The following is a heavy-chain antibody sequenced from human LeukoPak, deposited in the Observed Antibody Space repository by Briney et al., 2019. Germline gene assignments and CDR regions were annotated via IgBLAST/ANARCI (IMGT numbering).Heavy chain of an antibody. CDR1: GGSISSSRYY. CDR2: IYYSGST. J-gene: IGHJ4*02. CDR3: ARHDVAATYFDY. Sequence: PSETPSLTCSVSGGSISSSRYYWGWIRQPPGKGLEWIGSIYYSGSTNYNPSLKSRVTISVDTSKNQFSLKLSSVTAADTAVYYCARHDVAATYFDYWGQGTLVTVSS. D-gene: IGHD1-26*01. V-gene: IGHV4-39*01.